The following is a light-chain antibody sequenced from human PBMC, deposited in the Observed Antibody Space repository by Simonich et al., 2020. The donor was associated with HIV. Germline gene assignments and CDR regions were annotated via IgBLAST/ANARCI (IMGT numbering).Light chain of an antibody. CDR1: QSLLHSNGYNY. CDR3: MQALQTPNT. CDR2: LGS. V-gene: IGKV2-28*01. J-gene: IGKJ2*01. Sequence: DIVMTQTPLSLSVTPGQPASISCKSSQSLLHSNGYNYLDWYLQKPGQSPQLLIYLGSNRASGVPDRFSGSGSGTDFTLKISRVEAEDVGVYYCMQALQTPNTFGQGTKLEIK.